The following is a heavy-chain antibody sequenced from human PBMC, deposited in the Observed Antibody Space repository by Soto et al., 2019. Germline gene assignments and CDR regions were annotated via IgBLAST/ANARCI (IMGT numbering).Heavy chain of an antibody. J-gene: IGHJ6*03. CDR3: ANGAARHPTYSRDYYYYYMDV. Sequence: GGSLRLSCAASGFTFDDYAMHWVRQAPGKGLEWVSGISWNSGSIGYADSVKGRFTISRDNAKNSLYLQMNSLRAEDTALYYCANGAARHPTYSRDYYYYYMDVWGKGTTVTVSS. CDR1: GFTFDDYA. CDR2: ISWNSGSI. V-gene: IGHV3-9*01. D-gene: IGHD2-15*01.